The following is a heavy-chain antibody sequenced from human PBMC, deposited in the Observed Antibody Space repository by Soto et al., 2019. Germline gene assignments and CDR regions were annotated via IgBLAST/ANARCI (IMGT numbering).Heavy chain of an antibody. V-gene: IGHV1-18*01. Sequence: QVQLVQSGAEVKKPGASVKVSCKASGYTFTSYGISWVRQAPGQGLEWMGWISAYNGNTNYAQKLQGRVTMTTDTYTXTXSMELRSLRSDDTAVYYCARERVGSSGYLARVYFDYWGQGTLVTVSS. CDR1: GYTFTSYG. J-gene: IGHJ4*02. CDR2: ISAYNGNT. CDR3: ARERVGSSGYLARVYFDY. D-gene: IGHD3-22*01.